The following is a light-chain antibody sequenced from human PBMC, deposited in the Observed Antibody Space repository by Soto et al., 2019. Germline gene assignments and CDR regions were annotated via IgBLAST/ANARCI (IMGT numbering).Light chain of an antibody. V-gene: IGKV1-33*01. Sequence: DIQMTQTASSLSASVGDRVTITCQATQDISNYLNWYQQKPGKAPKLLIYDASNLETGVPSRFSGSGSGTDFTFTISSLQPEDIATHYCQQYHNLPLTFGQGTRLEIK. J-gene: IGKJ5*01. CDR2: DAS. CDR3: QQYHNLPLT. CDR1: QDISNY.